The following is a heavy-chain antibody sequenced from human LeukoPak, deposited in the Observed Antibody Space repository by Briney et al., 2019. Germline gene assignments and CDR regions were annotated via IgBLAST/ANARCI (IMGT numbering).Heavy chain of an antibody. CDR1: GFTFSSYE. D-gene: IGHD2-8*01. J-gene: IGHJ4*02. CDR3: AKDLLVDLPDL. Sequence: RGSLRLSCTASGFTFSSYEMNWVRQAPGKGLEWVSYISSSGSTIYYADSVKGRFTISRDNAKNSLYLQMNSLRAEDTAVYYCAKDLLVDLPDLWGQGTLVTVSS. CDR2: ISSSGSTI. V-gene: IGHV3-48*03.